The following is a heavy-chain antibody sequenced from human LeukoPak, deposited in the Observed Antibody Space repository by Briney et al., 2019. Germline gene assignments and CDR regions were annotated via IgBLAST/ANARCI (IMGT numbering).Heavy chain of an antibody. CDR1: GFTFSSYG. J-gene: IGHJ6*02. D-gene: IGHD2-2*01. V-gene: IGHV3-33*01. CDR3: ARDRDVVVPAAMTPYYYYGMDV. Sequence: GGSLRLSCAASGFTFSSYGMHWVRQAPGKGLEWVAVIWYDGSNKYYAGSVKGRFTISRDNSKNTLYLQMNSLRAEDTAVYYCARDRDVVVPAAMTPYYYYGMDVWGQGTTVTVSS. CDR2: IWYDGSNK.